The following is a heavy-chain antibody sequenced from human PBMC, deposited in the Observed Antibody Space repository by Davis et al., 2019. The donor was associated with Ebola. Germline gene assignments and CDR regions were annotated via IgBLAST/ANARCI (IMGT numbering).Heavy chain of an antibody. CDR2: ISGSGGST. J-gene: IGHJ4*02. Sequence: GESLKISCAASGFTFSSYAMSWVRQAPGKGLEWVSAISGSGGSTYYADSVKGRFTISRDNSKNTLYLQMNSLRAEDTAVYYCAKVARFLEWLSRSPPDYWGQGTLVTVSS. CDR1: GFTFSSYA. D-gene: IGHD3-3*01. V-gene: IGHV3-23*01. CDR3: AKVARFLEWLSRSPPDY.